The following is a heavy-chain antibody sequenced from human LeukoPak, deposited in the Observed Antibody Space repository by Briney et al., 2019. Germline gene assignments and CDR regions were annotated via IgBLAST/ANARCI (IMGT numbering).Heavy chain of an antibody. J-gene: IGHJ4*02. CDR3: ARLDASGLDY. V-gene: IGHV3-48*03. Sequence: GGSLRLSCVASGFTFSSYEMNWVRQAPGKGLEWVSYTSGSGSIKYYADSVKGRFTISRDNAKNSLYLQMNSLRADDTAVYYCARLDASGLDYWGQGTLVTVSS. CDR2: TSGSGSIK. CDR1: GFTFSSYE. D-gene: IGHD6-19*01.